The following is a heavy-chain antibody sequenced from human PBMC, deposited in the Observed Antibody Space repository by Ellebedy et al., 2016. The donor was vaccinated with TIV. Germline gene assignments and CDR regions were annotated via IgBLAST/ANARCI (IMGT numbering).Heavy chain of an antibody. CDR1: GFTVGNSY. CDR3: TRVKYYYDRLRVFYFES. CDR2: IYSNDNT. D-gene: IGHD3-22*01. J-gene: IGHJ4*02. Sequence: GESLKISCVASGFTVGNSYLSWVRQTPGKGLEWVSLIYSNDNTYYGDAVRGRFTISRDTSSNTLYIQMNSLRAEDTAVYYCTRVKYYYDRLRVFYFESWGRGTLVTVSS. V-gene: IGHV3-53*01.